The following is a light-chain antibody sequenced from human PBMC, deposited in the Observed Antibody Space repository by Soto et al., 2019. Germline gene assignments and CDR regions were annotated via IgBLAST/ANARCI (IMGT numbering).Light chain of an antibody. CDR1: QSISSSY. CDR2: GAS. V-gene: IGKV3-20*01. Sequence: EIVLTQSPGTLSLSPGERATLSCRASQSISSSYLAWFQQKPGQAHRLLIYGASNRATGIPGRFSGSGSGTDFTLTISRLEPEAFAVDYCQQYGNSSWTFGQGTKVEIK. J-gene: IGKJ1*01. CDR3: QQYGNSSWT.